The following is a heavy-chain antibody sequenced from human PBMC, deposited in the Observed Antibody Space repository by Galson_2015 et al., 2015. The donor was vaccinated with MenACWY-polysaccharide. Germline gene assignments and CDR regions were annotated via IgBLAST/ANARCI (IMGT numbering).Heavy chain of an antibody. V-gene: IGHV3-23*01. CDR1: GFTFSSYA. D-gene: IGHD1-26*01. CDR3: AKDKGGGSYWGNTKIDY. Sequence: SLRLSCAASGFTFSSYAMNWVRQAPGKGLEWVSAISNSGGSTYYADSVKGQFTISRDNSKNTLFLQMNSLRAEDTAVYYCAKDKGGGSYWGNTKIDYWGQGTLVTVSS. CDR2: ISNSGGST. J-gene: IGHJ4*02.